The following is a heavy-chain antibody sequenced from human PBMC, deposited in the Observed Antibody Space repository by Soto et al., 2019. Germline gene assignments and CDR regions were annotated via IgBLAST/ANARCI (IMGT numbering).Heavy chain of an antibody. J-gene: IGHJ4*02. D-gene: IGHD3-10*01. CDR2: ISSSSSYI. CDR3: ARDSPLITMVRGIFDY. V-gene: IGHV3-21*01. CDR1: GFTFSSYS. Sequence: GGSLRLSCAASGFTFSSYSMNWVRQAPGKGLEWVSSISSSSSYIYYADSVKGRFTISRDNAKNSLYLQMNSLRAEDTAVYYCARDSPLITMVRGIFDYWGQGTLVTVSS.